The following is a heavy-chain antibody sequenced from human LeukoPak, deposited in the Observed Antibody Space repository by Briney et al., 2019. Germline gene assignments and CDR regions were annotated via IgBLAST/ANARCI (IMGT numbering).Heavy chain of an antibody. D-gene: IGHD6-19*01. CDR3: ARDPSSGWYGYAFDV. J-gene: IGHJ3*01. V-gene: IGHV3-21*01. CDR2: ISSSSNYI. Sequence: GGSLRLSCAASGFTFSSYSMNWVRQAPGKGLEWVSSISSSSNYIYYADSVKGRFTISRDNAKNSLYLQMNSLRAEDTAVYYCARDPSSGWYGYAFDVWGQGTMVTVSS. CDR1: GFTFSSYS.